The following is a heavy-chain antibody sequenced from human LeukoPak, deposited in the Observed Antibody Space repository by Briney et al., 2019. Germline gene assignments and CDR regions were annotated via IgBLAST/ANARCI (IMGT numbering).Heavy chain of an antibody. V-gene: IGHV3-30-3*01. CDR2: ISYDGSNK. J-gene: IGHJ4*02. D-gene: IGHD2-15*01. CDR1: GFTFSSYW. Sequence: GGSLRLSCAASGFTFSSYWMSWVRQAPGKGLEWVAVISYDGSNKYYADSVKGRFTISRDNSKNTLYLQMNSLRAEDTAVYYCARDNIVVVVAARLGVGYLDYWGQGTLVTVSS. CDR3: ARDNIVVVVAARLGVGYLDY.